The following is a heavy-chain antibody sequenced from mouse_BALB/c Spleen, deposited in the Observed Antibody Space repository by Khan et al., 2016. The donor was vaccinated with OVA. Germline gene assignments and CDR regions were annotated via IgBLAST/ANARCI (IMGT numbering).Heavy chain of an antibody. CDR3: ARLMITTLYFDV. V-gene: IGHV5-17*02. Sequence: EVELVESGGGLVQPGGSRKLSCAASGFTFSSFGMHWVRQAPEKGLEWVAYISSGSATSYYADKVKGRFTISRDNPKNTLVLQMYSLRSEDTAMYYCARLMITTLYFDVWGAGTTVTVSS. CDR2: ISSGSATS. CDR1: GFTFSSFG. D-gene: IGHD2-4*01. J-gene: IGHJ1*01.